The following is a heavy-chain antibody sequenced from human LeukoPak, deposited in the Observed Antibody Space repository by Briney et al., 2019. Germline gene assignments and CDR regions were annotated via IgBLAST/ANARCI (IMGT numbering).Heavy chain of an antibody. CDR3: ARDQGSMVRGVPLDY. Sequence: GGSLRLSCTASGFTFSNLWMGWVRQAPGKGLEWVANIKQDETEKFYLGSVKGRFTISRDNAKNSLYLQMNSLRAEDTAVYYCARDQGSMVRGVPLDYWGQGTLVTVSS. CDR2: IKQDETEK. CDR1: GFTFSNLW. V-gene: IGHV3-7*01. J-gene: IGHJ4*02. D-gene: IGHD3-10*01.